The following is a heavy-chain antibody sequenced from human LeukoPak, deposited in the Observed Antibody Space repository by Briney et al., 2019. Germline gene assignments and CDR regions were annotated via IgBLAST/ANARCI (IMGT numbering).Heavy chain of an antibody. CDR3: ARGYYDILTGYYRGSWFDP. CDR2: ISPHKGNT. CDR1: VYTFTRYG. D-gene: IGHD3-9*01. V-gene: IGHV1-18*01. Sequence: ASVKVSCKASVYTFTRYGISWVRQAPGQGLEWMGWISPHKGNTNNEQKFQGRVTMTTDTSTSTAYMELRSLRSDDTAVYYCARGYYDILTGYYRGSWFDPWGQGTLVTVSS. J-gene: IGHJ5*02.